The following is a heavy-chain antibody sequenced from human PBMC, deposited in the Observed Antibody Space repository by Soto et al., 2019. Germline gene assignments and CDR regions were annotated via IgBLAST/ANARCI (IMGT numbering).Heavy chain of an antibody. CDR3: AKGAAMPLIDY. Sequence: EVQLLESGGGLVQPGGSLRLSCAASGFTFNSYAMRWVRQAPGKGLAWVSGISGSGATTYYADSVKGRCTISRDNSKNTLYLQMTSLRAEDTAVYYCAKGAAMPLIDYWGQVTLVTVSS. J-gene: IGHJ4*02. D-gene: IGHD2-2*01. CDR2: ISGSGATT. V-gene: IGHV3-23*01. CDR1: GFTFNSYA.